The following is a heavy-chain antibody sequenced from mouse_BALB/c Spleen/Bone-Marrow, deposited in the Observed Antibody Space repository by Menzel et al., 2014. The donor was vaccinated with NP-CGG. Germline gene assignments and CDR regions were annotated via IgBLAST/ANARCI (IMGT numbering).Heavy chain of an antibody. CDR2: IDPANGNT. V-gene: IGHV14-3*02. CDR3: ARNGNFGAWFAY. Sequence: VQLKESGAELVKPGASAKLSCTASGLNIKDTYMHRVKQRPEQGLEWIGRIDPANGNTKYDPKFQGKATITADKSSNTAYLQLSNLASEDANVYYCARNGNFGAWFAYWGQGALVTISA. J-gene: IGHJ3*01. CDR1: GLNIKDTY. D-gene: IGHD2-1*01.